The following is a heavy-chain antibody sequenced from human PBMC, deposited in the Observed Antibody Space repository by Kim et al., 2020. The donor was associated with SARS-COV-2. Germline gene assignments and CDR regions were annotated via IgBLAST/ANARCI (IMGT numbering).Heavy chain of an antibody. CDR3: ARGGSGSYPHYYYYYMDV. D-gene: IGHD3-10*01. Sequence: GGSLRLSCAASGFTFSSYGMHWVRQAPGKGLEWVAVIWYDGSNKYYADSVKGRFTISRDNSKNTLYLQMNSLRAEDTAVYYCARGGSGSYPHYYYYYMDVWGKGTTVTVSS. V-gene: IGHV3-33*01. J-gene: IGHJ6*03. CDR1: GFTFSSYG. CDR2: IWYDGSNK.